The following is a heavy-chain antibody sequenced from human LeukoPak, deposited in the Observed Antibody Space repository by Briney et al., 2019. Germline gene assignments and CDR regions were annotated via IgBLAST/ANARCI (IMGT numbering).Heavy chain of an antibody. J-gene: IGHJ4*02. Sequence: GGSLRLSCAASGFTFSSYGMHWVRQAPGKGLEWVAVISYDGSNKYYADSVKGRFTISRDNSKNTLYLQMSSLRAEDTAVYYCAKCDTYGLEGGFDYWGQGTLVTVSS. V-gene: IGHV3-30*18. D-gene: IGHD5-18*01. CDR2: ISYDGSNK. CDR3: AKCDTYGLEGGFDY. CDR1: GFTFSSYG.